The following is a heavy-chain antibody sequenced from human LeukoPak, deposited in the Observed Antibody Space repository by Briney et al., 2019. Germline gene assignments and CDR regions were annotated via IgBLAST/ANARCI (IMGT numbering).Heavy chain of an antibody. CDR3: AREAYCGGDCYDGYYYYGMDV. Sequence: ASVKVSCKASGYTFTSYGISWVRQAPGQGLEWMGWISAYKGNTNYAQKLQGRVTMTTDTSTSTAYMELRSLRSDDTAVYYCAREAYCGGDCYDGYYYYGMDVWGQGTTVTVSS. V-gene: IGHV1-18*01. D-gene: IGHD2-21*02. CDR1: GYTFTSYG. CDR2: ISAYKGNT. J-gene: IGHJ6*02.